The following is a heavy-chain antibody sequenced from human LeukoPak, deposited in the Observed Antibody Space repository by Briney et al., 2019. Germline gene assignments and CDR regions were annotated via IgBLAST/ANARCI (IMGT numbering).Heavy chain of an antibody. CDR2: ISFDGASK. D-gene: IGHD1-1*01. CDR3: AKVMAKRRTLTPSFDY. Sequence: GSLRLPCTASGCTFSDYGIHWVRQAPGKGLEWMAGISFDGASKYYADSVKGRFFISRDTPMNTVHLQLNNLRPEETALYYCAKVMAKRRTLTPSFDYWGRGALVTVSS. J-gene: IGHJ4*02. CDR1: GCTFSDYG. V-gene: IGHV3-30*18.